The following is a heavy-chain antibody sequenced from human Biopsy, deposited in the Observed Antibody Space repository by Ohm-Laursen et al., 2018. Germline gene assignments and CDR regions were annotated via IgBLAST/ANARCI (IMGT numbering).Heavy chain of an antibody. CDR3: ARQDGGYCSGGSCLRSWYFDP. CDR1: GESFNGYY. CDR2: DYYSGST. D-gene: IGHD2-15*01. V-gene: IGHV4-39*01. J-gene: IGHJ2*01. Sequence: TLSLTCAVYGESFNGYYWGWIRQSPGKGLEWVGSDYYSGSTYYNPSLKSRVTVSVDRSKNQFSLKLKSVTAADTAVYYCARQDGGYCSGGSCLRSWYFDPWGRGTLVTVSS.